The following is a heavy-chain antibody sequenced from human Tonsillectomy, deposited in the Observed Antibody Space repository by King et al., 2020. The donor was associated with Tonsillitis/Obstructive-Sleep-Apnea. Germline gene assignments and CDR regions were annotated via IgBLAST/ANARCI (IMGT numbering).Heavy chain of an antibody. Sequence: VQLVESGGGLVQPGGSLRLSCAASGFTFSSYWMHWVRQAPGKGLVWVSRINSDGSSTSYADSVKGRVTISRDNAKNTLYLQMNSLRAEDTAVYYCAREREMYYYDSSGSRSYWYFDLWDRGTLVTVSS. CDR2: INSDGSST. CDR3: AREREMYYYDSSGSRSYWYFDL. D-gene: IGHD3-22*01. CDR1: GFTFSSYW. V-gene: IGHV3-74*01. J-gene: IGHJ2*01.